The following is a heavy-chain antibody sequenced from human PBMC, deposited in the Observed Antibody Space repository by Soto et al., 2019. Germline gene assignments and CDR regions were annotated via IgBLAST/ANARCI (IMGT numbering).Heavy chain of an antibody. CDR2: IKQDGSEK. V-gene: IGHV3-7*01. CDR1: GFTFSSYW. J-gene: IGHJ4*02. CDR3: ARFRPPADYYDSSGYLDY. D-gene: IGHD3-22*01. Sequence: GGSLRLSCAASGFTFSSYWMSWVRQAPGKGLEWVANIKQDGSEKYYVDSVKGPFTISRDNAKNSLYLQMNSLRAEDSPVFCGARFRPPADYYDSSGYLDYWGQGTLVTVSS.